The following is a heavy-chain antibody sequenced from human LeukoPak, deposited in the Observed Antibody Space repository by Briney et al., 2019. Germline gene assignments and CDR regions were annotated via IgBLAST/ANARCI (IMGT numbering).Heavy chain of an antibody. CDR3: ARGYDFWSGYSPDY. CDR2: ISSNGGST. CDR1: GFTFSSYA. V-gene: IGHV3-64*01. D-gene: IGHD3-3*01. J-gene: IGHJ4*02. Sequence: GGSLRLSCAASGFTFSSYAMHWVRQAPGKGLEYVSAISSNGGSTYYANSVKGRFTISRDNSKNTLYLQMGSLIAEDMAVYYCARGYDFWSGYSPDYWGQGTLVTVSS.